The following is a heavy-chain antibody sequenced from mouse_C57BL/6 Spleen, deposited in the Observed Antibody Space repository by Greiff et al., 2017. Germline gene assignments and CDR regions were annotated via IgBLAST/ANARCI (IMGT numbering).Heavy chain of an antibody. D-gene: IGHD1-1*01. CDR3: ARHGYYGTQFAY. CDR2: ISSGSSTI. V-gene: IGHV5-17*01. J-gene: IGHJ3*01. Sequence: EVNVVESGGGLVKPGGSLKLSCAASGFTFSDYGMHWVRQAPEKGLEWVAYISSGSSTIYYADTVKGRFTISRDNATHTLFLQMTRRWYEDTALYDCARHGYYGTQFAYWGQGTLVTVSA. CDR1: GFTFSDYG.